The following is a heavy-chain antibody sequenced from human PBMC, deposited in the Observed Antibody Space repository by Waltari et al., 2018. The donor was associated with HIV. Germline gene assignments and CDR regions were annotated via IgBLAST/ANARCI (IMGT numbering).Heavy chain of an antibody. CDR3: ARDAADPHSSSWYVDY. CDR2: INHSGST. Sequence: QVQLQQWGAGLLKPSETLSLTCAVYGGSFSGYYWSWIRQPPGKGLEWIGEINHSGSTNYNPSLKSRVTISVDTSKNQFSLKLSSVTAADTAVYYCARDAADPHSSSWYVDYWGQGTLVTVSS. V-gene: IGHV4-34*01. D-gene: IGHD6-13*01. CDR1: GGSFSGYY. J-gene: IGHJ4*02.